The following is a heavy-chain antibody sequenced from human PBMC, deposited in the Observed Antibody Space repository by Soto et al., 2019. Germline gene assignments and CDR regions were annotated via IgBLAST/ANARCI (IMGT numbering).Heavy chain of an antibody. V-gene: IGHV3-9*01. CDR3: VKDESINWYSGHFRH. CDR1: GLTFDDYA. Sequence: PGGSLRLSCAASGLTFDDYAMHWVRQVPGKGLEWVSGINWNSGSIGYVDSVKGRFAISRDNAKNSLHLQMNSLRAEDTAFYYCVKDESINWYSGHFRHWGQGTLVTVSS. J-gene: IGHJ1*01. CDR2: INWNSGSI. D-gene: IGHD6-13*01.